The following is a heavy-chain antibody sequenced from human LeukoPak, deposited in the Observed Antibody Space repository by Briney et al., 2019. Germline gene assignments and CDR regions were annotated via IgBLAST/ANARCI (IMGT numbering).Heavy chain of an antibody. V-gene: IGHV7-4-1*02. J-gene: IGHJ4*02. CDR2: INTNTGNP. D-gene: IGHD3-16*02. CDR1: GYTFTSYA. Sequence: ASVKVSCKASGYTFTSYAMNWVRQAPGQGLEWMGWINTNTGNPTYAQGFTGRFFFSLDTSVSTAYLQISSLKAEDTAVYYCARADTYYDYVWGSYRYTGFDYWGQGTLVTVSS. CDR3: ARADTYYDYVWGSYRYTGFDY.